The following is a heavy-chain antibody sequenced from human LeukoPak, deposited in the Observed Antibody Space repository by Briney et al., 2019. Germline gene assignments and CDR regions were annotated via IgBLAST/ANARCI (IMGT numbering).Heavy chain of an antibody. CDR1: GGSISSYY. CDR2: IYYTGST. D-gene: IGHD1-26*01. Sequence: SETLSLTCIVSGGSISSYYWSWLRPPPRKGLEWVGYIYYTGSTNYHPSLTSRLIISVVTSKNQLDLKLRSVTAADSAVYYWARQDSGTYLNSLDLWGQGTVVTVSS. V-gene: IGHV4-59*08. CDR3: ARQDSGTYLNSLDL. J-gene: IGHJ3*01.